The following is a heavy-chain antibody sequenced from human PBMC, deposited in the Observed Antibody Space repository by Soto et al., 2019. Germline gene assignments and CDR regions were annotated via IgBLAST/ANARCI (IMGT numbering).Heavy chain of an antibody. Sequence: GGSLRLSCAASGFTFSSYGMHWVRQAPGKGLEWVAVISYDGSNKYYADSVKGRFTISRDNSKNTLYLHMNSLRAEDTAVYYGANREYSSSEWGQGTLVTVSS. CDR2: ISYDGSNK. CDR1: GFTFSSYG. CDR3: ANREYSSSE. V-gene: IGHV3-30*18. J-gene: IGHJ4*02. D-gene: IGHD6-6*01.